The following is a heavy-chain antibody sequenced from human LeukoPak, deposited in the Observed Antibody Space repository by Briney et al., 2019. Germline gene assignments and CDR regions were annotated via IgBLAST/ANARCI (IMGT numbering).Heavy chain of an antibody. CDR3: ARVAGSADY. CDR1: GGSISSSSYY. J-gene: IGHJ4*02. D-gene: IGHD6-19*01. V-gene: IGHV4-39*07. Sequence: PSETLSLTCAVSGGSISSSSYYWGWIRQPPGKGLEWIGSIYYSGSTYYNPSLKSRVTISVDTSKNQFSLKLSSVTAADTAMYYCARVAGSADYWGQGTLVTVSS. CDR2: IYYSGST.